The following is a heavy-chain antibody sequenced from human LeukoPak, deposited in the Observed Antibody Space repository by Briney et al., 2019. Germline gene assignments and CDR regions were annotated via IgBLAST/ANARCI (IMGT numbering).Heavy chain of an antibody. D-gene: IGHD6-19*01. CDR1: GGSISSSSYY. J-gene: IGHJ4*02. CDR3: ARDKQWLVPGDDY. CDR2: IYHSGST. V-gene: IGHV4-39*07. Sequence: SETLSLTCIVSGGSISSSSYYWGWIRQPPGKGLEWIGSIYHSGSTYYNPSLKSRVTISVDTSKNQFSLKLSSVTAADTAVYYCARDKQWLVPGDDYWGQGTLVTVSS.